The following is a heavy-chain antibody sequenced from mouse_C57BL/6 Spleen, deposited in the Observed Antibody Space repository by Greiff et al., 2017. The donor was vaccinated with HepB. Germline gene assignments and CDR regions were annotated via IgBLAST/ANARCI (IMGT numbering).Heavy chain of an antibody. V-gene: IGHV5-9*01. CDR3: ARHDYSNYWEWFAY. D-gene: IGHD2-5*01. CDR1: GFTFSSYT. J-gene: IGHJ3*01. Sequence: EVMLVESGGGLVKPGGSLKLSCAASGFTFSSYTMSWVRQTPEKRLEWVATISGGGGNTYYPDSVKGRFTISRDNAKNTLYLQMSSLRSEDTALYYCARHDYSNYWEWFAYWGQGTLVTVSA. CDR2: ISGGGGNT.